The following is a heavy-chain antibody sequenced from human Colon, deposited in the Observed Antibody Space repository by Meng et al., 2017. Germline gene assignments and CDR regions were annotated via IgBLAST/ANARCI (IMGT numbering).Heavy chain of an antibody. CDR2: IYYSGST. J-gene: IGHJ5*02. CDR1: GRSISSGDYY. Sequence: QVLLQESGPGLEQPSQTQSLPWTVSGRSISSGDYYWSWIRRPPGKGLEWIGYIYYSGSTYSNASLKSRVTTSIDRSKNQFSLKLSSVTATDTAVYYCARDRKHYGERGWFDPWGQGTLVTVSS. D-gene: IGHD4-17*01. CDR3: ARDRKHYGERGWFDP. V-gene: IGHV4-30-4*08.